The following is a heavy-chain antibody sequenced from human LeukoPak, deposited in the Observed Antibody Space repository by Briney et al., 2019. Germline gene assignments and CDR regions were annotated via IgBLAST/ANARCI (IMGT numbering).Heavy chain of an antibody. CDR2: INYSGST. D-gene: IGHD3-10*01. CDR3: ARYRRWYYGSGSPSLYFDY. V-gene: IGHV4-59*12. CDR1: GGSISSYY. J-gene: IGHJ4*02. Sequence: PSETLSLTCTVSGGSISSYYWSWIRQPPGKGLEWIGYINYSGSTNYNPSPKSRVTMSVDTSKNQFSVTLSSVTAADTAVYYCARYRRWYYGSGSPSLYFDYWGQGTLVTVSS.